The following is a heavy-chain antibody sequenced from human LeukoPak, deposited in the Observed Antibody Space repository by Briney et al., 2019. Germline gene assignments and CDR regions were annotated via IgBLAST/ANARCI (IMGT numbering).Heavy chain of an antibody. D-gene: IGHD3-22*01. CDR1: GYTFTNYG. Sequence: ASVKVSCKASGYTFTNYGISWVRQAPGQGLEWMGWISADNGNTYYTQNFQGRVSMTTDTSTSTAYMEVRSLRSDDTAVFYCARAVVVITPRTTKIKRYYFDYWGQGTLVTVSS. CDR2: ISADNGNT. V-gene: IGHV1-18*01. CDR3: ARAVVVITPRTTKIKRYYFDY. J-gene: IGHJ4*02.